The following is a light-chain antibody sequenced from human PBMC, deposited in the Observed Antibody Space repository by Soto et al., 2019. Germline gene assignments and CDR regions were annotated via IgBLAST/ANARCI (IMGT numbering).Light chain of an antibody. CDR2: DAS. J-gene: IGKJ3*01. CDR1: QSIGSW. Sequence: DIQMTQSPSTLSASVGDRVTITCRASQSIGSWLAWYQQKPGKAPKLLIYDASSLESGVPSRFSGSGSGTEFTLTISSLQPDDFATYYCQQYNSYSPGFTFGPGTKVDIK. V-gene: IGKV1-5*01. CDR3: QQYNSYSPGFT.